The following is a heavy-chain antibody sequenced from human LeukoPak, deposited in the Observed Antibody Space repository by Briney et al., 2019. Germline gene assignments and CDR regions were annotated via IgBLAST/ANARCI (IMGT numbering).Heavy chain of an antibody. CDR1: GFTFSSYP. J-gene: IGHJ4*02. Sequence: GGSLRLSCAASGFTFSSYPMHWVRQAPGKGLEWVAVISYDGSNKYYADSVKGRFTISRDNAKNMLYLQMNSLRAEDTAVYYCARGYSGSYRVDYWGQGTLVTVSS. CDR3: ARGYSGSYRVDY. D-gene: IGHD1-26*01. CDR2: ISYDGSNK. V-gene: IGHV3-30*04.